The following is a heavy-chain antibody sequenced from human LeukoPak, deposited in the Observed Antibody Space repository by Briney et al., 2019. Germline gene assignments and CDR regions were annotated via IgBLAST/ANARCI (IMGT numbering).Heavy chain of an antibody. Sequence: SQTLSLTCTVSGGSISSGGYYWSWIRQPPGKGLEWIGYIYHSGSTYYNPSLKSRVTISVDRSKNQFSLKLSSVTAADTAVYYCARSPLKGIVVVPAAISWFDPWGQGTLVTVSS. CDR1: GGSISSGGYY. J-gene: IGHJ5*02. CDR2: IYHSGST. V-gene: IGHV4-30-2*01. D-gene: IGHD2-2*01. CDR3: ARSPLKGIVVVPAAISWFDP.